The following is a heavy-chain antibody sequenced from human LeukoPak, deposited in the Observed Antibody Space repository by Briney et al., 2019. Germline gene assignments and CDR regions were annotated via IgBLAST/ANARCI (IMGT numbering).Heavy chain of an antibody. V-gene: IGHV3-48*01. CDR2: ISGSSDAI. CDR1: GFTFSSYS. D-gene: IGHD3-22*01. CDR3: ARATWDSSGYYYDY. Sequence: GGSLRLSCGASGFTFSSYSMNWVRQAPGKGLEWVSYISGSSDAIYYADSVKGRFTISRDNAKNSLSLQMNSLRAEDTAVYYCARATWDSSGYYYDYWGQGTLVTVSS. J-gene: IGHJ4*02.